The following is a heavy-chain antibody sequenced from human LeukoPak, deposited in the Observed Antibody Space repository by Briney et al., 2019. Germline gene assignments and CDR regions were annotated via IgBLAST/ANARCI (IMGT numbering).Heavy chain of an antibody. D-gene: IGHD2-15*01. J-gene: IGHJ4*02. CDR3: ARAVGPFDY. CDR1: GFTFSTYG. V-gene: IGHV3-33*01. Sequence: PGRSLRLSRVASGFTFSTYGMHGVRQPPCKGLEWVAVIWNDGSNKYYADSVKGRFTISRDNSKNTLYLQMNSLKTEDMAVYYCARAVGPFDYWGQGTLVTVSS. CDR2: IWNDGSNK.